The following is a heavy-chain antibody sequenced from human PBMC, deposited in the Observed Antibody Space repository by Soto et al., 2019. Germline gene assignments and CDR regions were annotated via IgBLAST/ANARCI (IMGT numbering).Heavy chain of an antibody. Sequence: QLVESGGGLVQPGGSLRISCAASGFTFSSSWMHWVRQASGKGLVWVSRISPEGGSTSYADSVRGRFTISRDNAKNTLYLQMNSLRAEDTAVYYCAAPLTGTTKTFDYWGQGTLVTVSS. CDR1: GFTFSSSW. CDR2: ISPEGGST. J-gene: IGHJ4*02. CDR3: AAPLTGTTKTFDY. V-gene: IGHV3-74*01. D-gene: IGHD1-1*01.